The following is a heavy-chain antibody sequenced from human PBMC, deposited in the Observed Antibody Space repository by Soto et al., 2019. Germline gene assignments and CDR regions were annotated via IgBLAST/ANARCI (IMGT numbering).Heavy chain of an antibody. CDR2: LSGDGRST. J-gene: IGHJ5*02. D-gene: IGHD5-18*01. CDR1: GFTFRSYA. Sequence: GSLRLSCSASGFTFRSYAIHWVRQAPGKGLEYASALSGDGRSTYYADSVKGRFTVFRDNSKNTLFLQMSSLRVEDTAVYYCVKGNWAYSYNNWFDPWGQGTLVTVSS. CDR3: VKGNWAYSYNNWFDP. V-gene: IGHV3-64D*06.